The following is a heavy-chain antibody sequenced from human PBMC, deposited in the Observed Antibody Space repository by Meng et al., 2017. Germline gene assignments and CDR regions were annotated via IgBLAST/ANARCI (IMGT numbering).Heavy chain of an antibody. CDR1: GFTFSSYS. CDR2: ISSSSSYI. CDR3: ARVGRSSSWYSDY. D-gene: IGHD6-13*01. V-gene: IGHV3-21*01. Sequence: ETLSLTCAASGFTFSSYSMNWVRQAPGKGLEWVSSISSSSSYIYYADSVKGRFTISRDNAKNSLYLQMNSLRAEDTAVYYCARVGRSSSWYSDYWGQGTLVTVSS. J-gene: IGHJ4*02.